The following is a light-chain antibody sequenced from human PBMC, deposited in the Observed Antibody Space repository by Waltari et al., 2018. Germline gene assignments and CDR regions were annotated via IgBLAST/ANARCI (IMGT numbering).Light chain of an antibody. CDR1: QSISKW. J-gene: IGKJ4*01. Sequence: DIRMPQSPSTLSASAGDRVIISCRASQSISKWLAWYQQKPGKAPKLLIYGSSTLQSGVPSRFSGTGSGTDFTLTISSLQPDDFATYYCQQYNSYSLLTFGGGTKVEIK. CDR2: GSS. CDR3: QQYNSYSLLT. V-gene: IGKV1-5*03.